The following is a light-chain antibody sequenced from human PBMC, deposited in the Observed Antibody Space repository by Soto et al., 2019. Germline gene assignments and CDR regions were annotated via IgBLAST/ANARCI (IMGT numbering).Light chain of an antibody. J-gene: IGKJ5*01. V-gene: IGKV1-5*01. Sequence: IQMTQSPSKRYASVVDRVNLTCLASQSISSWLAWYQQKPGKAPKVLLYDASSLARGVPSRFSGSGSGTDFTLTITSLQSEDFATYYCQNAKSFPVNCGQGKRREI. CDR3: QNAKSFPVN. CDR2: DAS. CDR1: QSISSW.